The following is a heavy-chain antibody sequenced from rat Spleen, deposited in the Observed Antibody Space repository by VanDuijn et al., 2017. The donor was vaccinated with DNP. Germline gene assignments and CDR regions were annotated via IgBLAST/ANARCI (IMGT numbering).Heavy chain of an antibody. CDR3: TTLNFYASLAEYFDY. J-gene: IGHJ2*01. V-gene: IGHV5-46*01. Sequence: EVQLVESGGGLVQPGRSMKLSCAASGFTFSSFPMAWVRQAPAKGLEWVATISTSGGSTYYRDSVKGRFTISRDNAKSTLYLQMDSLRSEDTATYYCTTLNFYASLAEYFDYWGQGVMVTVSS. D-gene: IGHD1-12*01. CDR2: ISTSGGST. CDR1: GFTFSSFP.